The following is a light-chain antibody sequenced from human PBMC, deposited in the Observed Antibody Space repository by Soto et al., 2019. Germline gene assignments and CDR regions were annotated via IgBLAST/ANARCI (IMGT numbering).Light chain of an antibody. CDR2: EVS. J-gene: IGLJ1*01. V-gene: IGLV2-14*01. Sequence: QSALTQPASVSGSPGQSIAISCTGTSSDVGAYDYVSWYQQHPGKAPKLMIYEVSNRPSGVSNRFSGSKSGNTASLTISGLQAEDEADYYCSAYTSSSTLYVFGTGPRSPS. CDR1: SSDVGAYDY. CDR3: SAYTSSSTLYV.